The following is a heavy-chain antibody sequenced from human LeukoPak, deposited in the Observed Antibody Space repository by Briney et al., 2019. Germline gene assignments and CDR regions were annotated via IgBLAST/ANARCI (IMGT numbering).Heavy chain of an antibody. V-gene: IGHV1-46*01. J-gene: IGHJ6*02. D-gene: IGHD3-10*01. CDR1: GYTFTSYY. CDR3: ATAGSYGSGSYYQDYYGMDV. CDR2: INPSGGST. Sequence: ASVKVSCKASGYTFTSYYMHWVRQAPGQGLEWMGIINPSGGSTSYAQKFQGRVTMTRDTSTSTVYMELSSLRSEDTAVYYCATAGSYGSGSYYQDYYGMDVWGQGTTVTVSS.